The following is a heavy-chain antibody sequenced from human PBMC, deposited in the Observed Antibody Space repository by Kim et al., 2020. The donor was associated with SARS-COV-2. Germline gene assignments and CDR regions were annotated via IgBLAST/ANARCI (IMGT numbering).Heavy chain of an antibody. V-gene: IGHV4-4*02. Sequence: SETLSLTCAVSGGSISSSNWWSWVRQPPGKGLEWIGEIYHSGSTNYNPSLKSRVTISVDKSKNQFSLKLSSVTAADTAVYYCARVPYYYGSGTWGFFDYWGQGTLVTVSS. CDR1: GGSISSSNW. J-gene: IGHJ4*02. CDR3: ARVPYYYGSGTWGFFDY. CDR2: IYHSGST. D-gene: IGHD3-10*01.